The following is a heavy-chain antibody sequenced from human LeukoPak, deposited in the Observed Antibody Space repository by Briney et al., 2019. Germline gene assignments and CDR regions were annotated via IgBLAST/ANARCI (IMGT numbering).Heavy chain of an antibody. D-gene: IGHD2-2*01. CDR3: ARHATFPGTPGYCSSTSCYYYFDY. CDR1: GGSISSSSYY. Sequence: PSETLSLTCTVSGGSISSSSYYWGWIRQPPGKGLEWIGSIYYSGSTYYNPSLKSRVTISVDTSKNQFSLKLSSVTAADTAVYYCARHATFPGTPGYCSSTSCYYYFDYWGQGTLVTVSS. J-gene: IGHJ4*02. V-gene: IGHV4-39*01. CDR2: IYYSGST.